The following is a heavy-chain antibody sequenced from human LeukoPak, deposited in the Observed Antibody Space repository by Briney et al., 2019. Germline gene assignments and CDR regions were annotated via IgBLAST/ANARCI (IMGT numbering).Heavy chain of an antibody. J-gene: IGHJ5*02. CDR1: GYTFTGYY. Sequence: ASVKVSCKASGYTFTGYYMHWVRQAPGQGLEWMGWINPNSGGTNYAQKFQGRVTMTRDTSISTAYMELSSLRSEDTAVYYCAKEGLDYSDYSWFDPWGQGTLVTVSS. V-gene: IGHV1-2*02. CDR2: INPNSGGT. CDR3: AKEGLDYSDYSWFDP. D-gene: IGHD4-11*01.